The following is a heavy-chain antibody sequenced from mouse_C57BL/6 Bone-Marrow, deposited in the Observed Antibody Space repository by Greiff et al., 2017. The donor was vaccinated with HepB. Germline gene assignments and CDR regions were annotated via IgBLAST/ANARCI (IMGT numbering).Heavy chain of an antibody. D-gene: IGHD1-1*01. CDR2: IDPETGGT. J-gene: IGHJ2*01. V-gene: IGHV1-15*01. CDR1: GYTFTDYE. Sequence: QVQLQQSGAELVRPGASVTLSCKASGYTFTDYEMHWVKQTPVHGLEWIGAIDPETGGTAYNQKFKGKAILTADKSSSTAYMELRSLTSEDSAVYYSTRHNYGSSLFDYWGQGTTLTVSS. CDR3: TRHNYGSSLFDY.